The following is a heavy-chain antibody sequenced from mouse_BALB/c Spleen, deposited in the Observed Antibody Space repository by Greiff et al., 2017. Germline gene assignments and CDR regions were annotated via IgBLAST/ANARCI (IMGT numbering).Heavy chain of an antibody. CDR1: GYTFTSYV. CDR3: ARLYGNYVYWYFDV. D-gene: IGHD2-1*01. V-gene: IGHV1-14*01. CDR2: INPYNDGT. J-gene: IGHJ1*01. Sequence: EVQLQESGPELVKPGASVKMSCKASGYTFTSYVMHWVKQKPGQGLEWIGYINPYNDGTKYNEKFKGKATLTSDKSSSTAYMELSSLTSEDSAVYYCARLYGNYVYWYFDVWGAGTTVTVSS.